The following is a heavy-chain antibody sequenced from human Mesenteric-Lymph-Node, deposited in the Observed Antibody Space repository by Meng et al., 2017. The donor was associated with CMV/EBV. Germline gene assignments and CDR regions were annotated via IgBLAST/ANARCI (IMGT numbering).Heavy chain of an antibody. CDR1: GFTFNKYE. Sequence: LKISCAASGFTFNKYEMNWVRQAPRKGLEWLSYISSSGDRTYYAESVKGRFIVSRDNAKNILYLQMDSLRDEDTGVYYCTNSVGQWLDWFAPWGQGTLVTVSS. CDR2: ISSSGDRT. V-gene: IGHV3-48*03. J-gene: IGHJ5*02. D-gene: IGHD6-19*01. CDR3: TNSVGQWLDWFAP.